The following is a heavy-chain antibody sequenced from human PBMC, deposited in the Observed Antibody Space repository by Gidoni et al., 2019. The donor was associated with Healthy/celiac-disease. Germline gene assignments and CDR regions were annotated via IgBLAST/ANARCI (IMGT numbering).Heavy chain of an antibody. CDR1: GFTFSSYE. J-gene: IGHJ4*02. CDR2: ISSSGSNI. D-gene: IGHD6-6*01. Sequence: EVQLVVSGGGLVPPGGSLRLSCAASGFTFSSYEMNWVRQAPGKGLEWVSYISSSGSNIYYADSVKGRFTISRDNAKNSLYLQMSSRRAEDTAVYYCARDRARYSSSAFDYWGQGTLVTVSS. V-gene: IGHV3-48*03. CDR3: ARDRARYSSSAFDY.